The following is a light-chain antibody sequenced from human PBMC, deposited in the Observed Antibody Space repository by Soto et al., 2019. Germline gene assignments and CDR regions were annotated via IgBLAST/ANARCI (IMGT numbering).Light chain of an antibody. CDR2: GAS. Sequence: EVVMTQSPATLSVSPGQRATLSCRASQSVSSNLAWYQQKPGQAPRLLIYGASTRATGIPARFSGSGPATEFTLTISSVQSEDFAVYYCQQYNKWALLTFGGGTKVEIK. CDR3: QQYNKWALLT. J-gene: IGKJ4*01. CDR1: QSVSSN. V-gene: IGKV3-15*01.